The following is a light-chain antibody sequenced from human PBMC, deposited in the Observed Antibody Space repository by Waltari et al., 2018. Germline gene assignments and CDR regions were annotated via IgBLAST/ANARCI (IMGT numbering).Light chain of an antibody. CDR3: SSYTTSSAPGV. CDR1: DSDVGAYDF. Sequence: QSALTQPASVSGSPGQSITISCSGTDSDVGAYDFVSWYQQHPGKAPHLIIYEVSKRPSGISNRFSDSKSGNTASLTISGLQAEDEADYYCSSYTTSSAPGVFGTGTRVTVL. CDR2: EVS. V-gene: IGLV2-14*01. J-gene: IGLJ1*01.